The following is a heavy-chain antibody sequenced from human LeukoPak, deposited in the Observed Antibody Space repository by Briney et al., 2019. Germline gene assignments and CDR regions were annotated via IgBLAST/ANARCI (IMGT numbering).Heavy chain of an antibody. CDR2: IYYSGST. Sequence: PSETLSLTCTVSGGSISSYYWSWIRQPPGKGLEWIGYIYYSGSTNYNPSLKSRVTISVDTSKHQFSLKLRSVTAADTAAYYCAGYSGYDSVFDYWGQGTLVTVSS. J-gene: IGHJ4*02. CDR3: AGYSGYDSVFDY. CDR1: GGSISSYY. V-gene: IGHV4-59*01. D-gene: IGHD5-12*01.